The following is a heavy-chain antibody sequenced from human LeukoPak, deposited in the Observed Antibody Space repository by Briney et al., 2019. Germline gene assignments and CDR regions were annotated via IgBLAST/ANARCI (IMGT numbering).Heavy chain of an antibody. V-gene: IGHV3-48*04. Sequence: QSGGSLRLSCAASGFTFSRFSMNWVRQAPGKGLEWVSYISSSSGTIYYADSVKGRFTISRDNAKNSLYLQMNSLRAEDTAVYYCARVDYGDCAGEDYWGQGTLVTVSS. CDR1: GFTFSRFS. D-gene: IGHD4-17*01. CDR2: ISSSSGTI. CDR3: ARVDYGDCAGEDY. J-gene: IGHJ4*02.